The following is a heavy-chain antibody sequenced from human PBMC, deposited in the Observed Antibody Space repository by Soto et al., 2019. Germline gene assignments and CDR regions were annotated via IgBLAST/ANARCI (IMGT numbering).Heavy chain of an antibody. D-gene: IGHD1-26*01. Sequence: QVQLVESGGGVVRPGRSLRLSCAASGFTFSNYGMHWVRQAPGKGLEWVAVIWYDGSNKYHADSVKGRFTISRDNSKNTLYLQMNSLRAEDTAVYYCAREGSVGVTSGGQLDYWGQGTLVTVSS. CDR3: AREGSVGVTSGGQLDY. CDR1: GFTFSNYG. J-gene: IGHJ4*02. CDR2: IWYDGSNK. V-gene: IGHV3-33*01.